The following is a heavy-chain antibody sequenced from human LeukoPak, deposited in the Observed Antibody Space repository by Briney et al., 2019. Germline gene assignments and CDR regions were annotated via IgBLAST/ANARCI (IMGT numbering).Heavy chain of an antibody. V-gene: IGHV4-39*07. CDR1: GGSISSSSYY. Sequence: PSETLSLTCTVSGGSISSSSYYWSWIRQPPGKGLEWIGEINHSGSTNYNPSLKSRVTISVDTSKNQFSLKLSSVTAADTAVYYCVYGAGIRYYYMDVWGKGTTVTVSS. J-gene: IGHJ6*03. CDR2: INHSGST. CDR3: VYGAGIRYYYMDV. D-gene: IGHD4-17*01.